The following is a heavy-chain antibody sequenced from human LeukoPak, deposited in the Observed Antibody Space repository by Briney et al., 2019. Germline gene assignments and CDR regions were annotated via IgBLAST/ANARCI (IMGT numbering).Heavy chain of an antibody. CDR3: ANEGSYYDY. V-gene: IGHV3-23*01. Sequence: PSETLSLTCAVYGGSFSGYYWSWVRQAPGKGLEWVSAISGSGGSTYYADSVKGRFTISRDNSKNTLYLQMNSLRAEDTAVYYCANEGSYYDYWGQGTLVTVSS. CDR2: ISGSGGST. J-gene: IGHJ4*02. CDR1: GGSFSGYY. D-gene: IGHD3-10*01.